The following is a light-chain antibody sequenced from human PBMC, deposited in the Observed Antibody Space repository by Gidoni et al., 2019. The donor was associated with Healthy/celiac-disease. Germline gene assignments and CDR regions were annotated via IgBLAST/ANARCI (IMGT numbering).Light chain of an antibody. J-gene: IGKJ2*01. V-gene: IGKV1-39*01. Sequence: DIQMTQSPSSLSASVGDSVTITCRASQSISSYLNWYQQKPGKAPKLLIYAASSLQSGVPSRFSGSGSGTDFTLTISSLQPEDFATYYCQQSYSTVRTFGQXTKLEIK. CDR1: QSISSY. CDR2: AAS. CDR3: QQSYSTVRT.